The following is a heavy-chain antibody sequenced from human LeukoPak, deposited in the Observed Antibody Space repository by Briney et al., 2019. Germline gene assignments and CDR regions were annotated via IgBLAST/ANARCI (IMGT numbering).Heavy chain of an antibody. CDR2: INSDGSST. CDR3: ARPGRYYYYGVDV. CDR1: GFTFSVYW. V-gene: IGHV3-74*01. J-gene: IGHJ6*02. Sequence: PGGSLRLSCAASGFTFSVYWMHWVRQAPGKGLVWVSRINSDGSSTNYADSVKGRFTISRDNAKNMLYLQMNSLRAEDTAVYYCARPGRYYYYGVDVWGQGTTVTVSS. D-gene: IGHD3-10*01.